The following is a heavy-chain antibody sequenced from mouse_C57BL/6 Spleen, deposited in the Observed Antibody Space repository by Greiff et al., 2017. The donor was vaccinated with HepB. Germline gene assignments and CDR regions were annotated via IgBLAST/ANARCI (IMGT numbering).Heavy chain of an antibody. Sequence: QVQLQQPGAELVKPGASVKMSCKASGYTFTSYWITWVKQRPGQGLEWIGDIYPGSGSTNYNEKFKSKATLTVDTSSSTAYMQLSSLTSEDSAVYYCARGYGNYPYAMDYRGQGTSVTVSS. CDR1: GYTFTSYW. D-gene: IGHD2-10*02. J-gene: IGHJ4*01. V-gene: IGHV1-55*01. CDR3: ARGYGNYPYAMDY. CDR2: IYPGSGST.